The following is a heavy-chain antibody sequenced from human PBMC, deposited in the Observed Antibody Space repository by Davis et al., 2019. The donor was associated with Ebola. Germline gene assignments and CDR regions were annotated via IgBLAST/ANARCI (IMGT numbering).Heavy chain of an antibody. D-gene: IGHD3-22*01. CDR1: GGSISSSSYY. J-gene: IGHJ5*02. Sequence: PSETLSLTCTVSGGSISSSSYYWGWIRQPPGKGLEWIGSIYYSGSTYYNPFLKSRVTISVDTSKNQFSLKLSSVTAADTAVYYCARQPHYYDSSGFLPGGVWGSGGPGWFDPWGQGTLVTVSS. CDR3: ARQPHYYDSSGFLPGGVWGSGGPGWFDP. V-gene: IGHV4-39*01. CDR2: IYYSGST.